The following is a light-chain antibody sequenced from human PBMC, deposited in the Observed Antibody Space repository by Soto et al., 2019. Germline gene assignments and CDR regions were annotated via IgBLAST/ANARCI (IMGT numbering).Light chain of an antibody. J-gene: IGKJ5*01. Sequence: EIVLTQSPASLSLSPGERATLSCRASESVDSYLVWYQQKPGQAPRLLISGASNRATGIPARFSGSGSGTDFTLTISSLEPEDFAVYYCQQRSNWPITFGQGTRLEI. CDR3: QQRSNWPIT. V-gene: IGKV3-11*01. CDR1: ESVDSY. CDR2: GAS.